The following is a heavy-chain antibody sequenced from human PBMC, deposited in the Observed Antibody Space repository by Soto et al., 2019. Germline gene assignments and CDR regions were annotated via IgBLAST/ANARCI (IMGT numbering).Heavy chain of an antibody. CDR2: IYDSGSA. D-gene: IGHD6-6*01. V-gene: IGHV4-31*03. CDR3: ARASSSSSAIDY. J-gene: IGHJ4*02. Sequence: QVQLQESGPGLVKPSQTLSLTCSVSGESISSGGYYWSWIRQHPGKGLEWIGYIYDSGSAYYNPSLKSRVSISIDTYTNQFTMRLTSVTAADTAVYYCARASSSSSAIDYWGQGTLITVSS. CDR1: GESISSGGYY.